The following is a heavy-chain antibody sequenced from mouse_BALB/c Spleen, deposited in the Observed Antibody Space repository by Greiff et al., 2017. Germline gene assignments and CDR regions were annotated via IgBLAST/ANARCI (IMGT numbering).Heavy chain of an antibody. Sequence: EVQLQQSGTVLARPGASVKMSCKASGYTFTSYWMHWVKQRPGQGLEWIGAIYPGNSDTSYNQKFKGKAKLTAVTSTSTAYMELSSLTNEDSAVYYCTVVATPYYFDYWGQGTTLTVSS. CDR3: TVVATPYYFDY. J-gene: IGHJ2*01. CDR1: GYTFTSYW. D-gene: IGHD1-1*01. V-gene: IGHV1-5*01. CDR2: IYPGNSDT.